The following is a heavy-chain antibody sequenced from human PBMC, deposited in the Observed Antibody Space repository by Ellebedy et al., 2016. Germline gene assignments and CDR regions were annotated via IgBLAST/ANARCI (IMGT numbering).Heavy chain of an antibody. CDR3: ARDQGWNGHYYFGMDV. J-gene: IGHJ6*02. CDR2: VSTDGSAT. Sequence: GESLKISCAASGYTFSSYWMHWVRQDAEKGLVWVSRVSTDGSATKYADSVKGRFTISRDNAKNSLYLQMNSLRAEDTAVYYCARDQGWNGHYYFGMDVWGQGTTVTVSS. V-gene: IGHV3-74*03. D-gene: IGHD1-1*01. CDR1: GYTFSSYW.